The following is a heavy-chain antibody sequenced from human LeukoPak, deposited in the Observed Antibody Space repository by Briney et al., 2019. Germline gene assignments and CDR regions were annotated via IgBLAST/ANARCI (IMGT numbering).Heavy chain of an antibody. D-gene: IGHD2-21*02. CDR2: ISSSGSTI. CDR1: GFNFNDAY. CDR3: ARRTSHCYFCEDY. Sequence: PGGSLRLSCLGSGFNFNDAYMSWIRQAPGKRLEWVSYISSSGSTIYYADSVKGRFTISRDNAKNSLYLQMNSLRAEDTAVYYCARRTSHCYFCEDYWGQGTLVTVSS. J-gene: IGHJ4*02. V-gene: IGHV3-11*04.